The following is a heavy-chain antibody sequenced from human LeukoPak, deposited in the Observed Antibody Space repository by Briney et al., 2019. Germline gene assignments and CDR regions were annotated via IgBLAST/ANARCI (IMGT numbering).Heavy chain of an antibody. J-gene: IGHJ4*02. CDR3: ARDASASGWYYFDY. CDR2: INPYSGGT. V-gene: IGHV1-2*02. Sequence: ASVKVSYKASAYTFTDYYMHWVRQAPGQGLEWMGWINPYSGGTDSAQKFQGRVTMTRDTSINTAYMELSRLRSDDTAVYYCARDASASGWYYFDYWGQGTLVTVSS. CDR1: AYTFTDYY. D-gene: IGHD6-19*01.